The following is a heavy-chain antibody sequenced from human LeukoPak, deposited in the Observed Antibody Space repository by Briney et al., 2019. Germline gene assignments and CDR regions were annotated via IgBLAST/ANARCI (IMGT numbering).Heavy chain of an antibody. Sequence: LRLSCAASGFTFSDYYMSWIRQAPGKGLEWIGEINHSGSTNYNPSLKSRVTISVDTSKNQFSLKLSSVTAADTAVYYCARHYIAAQYFDYWGQGTLVTVSS. CDR1: GFTFSDYY. CDR2: INHSGST. CDR3: ARHYIAAQYFDY. V-gene: IGHV4-34*01. J-gene: IGHJ4*02. D-gene: IGHD6-6*01.